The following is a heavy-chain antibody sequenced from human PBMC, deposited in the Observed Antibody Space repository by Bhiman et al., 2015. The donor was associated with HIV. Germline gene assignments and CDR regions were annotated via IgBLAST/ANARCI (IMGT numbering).Heavy chain of an antibody. D-gene: IGHD5-12*01. J-gene: IGHJ3*01. CDR3: VKDIRAGYDAFDL. Sequence: EVQLVESGGGLVQPGRSLRLSCATSGFTFDRYAMHWVRQAPGKGLEWVSGMNWDRGSKGYVDSVKGRFTVSRDNAKKSLYLQMNSLRPEDTALYYCVKDIRAGYDAFDLWGQGTMVTVSS. CDR2: MNWDRGSK. V-gene: IGHV3-9*01. CDR1: GFTFDRYA.